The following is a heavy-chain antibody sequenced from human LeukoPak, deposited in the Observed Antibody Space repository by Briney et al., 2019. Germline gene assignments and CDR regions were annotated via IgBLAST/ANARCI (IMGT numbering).Heavy chain of an antibody. V-gene: IGHV4-4*02. CDR2: IYHSGST. CDR1: GGSISSSNW. CDR3: ARDSRGAASGENIDY. D-gene: IGHD2-15*01. Sequence: PSGTLSLTCAVSGGSISSSNWWSWVRQPPGKGLEWIGEIYHSGSTNYNPSLKSRVTISVDKSKNQFSLKLSSVTAADTAVYYCARDSRGAASGENIDYWGQGTLVTVSS. J-gene: IGHJ4*02.